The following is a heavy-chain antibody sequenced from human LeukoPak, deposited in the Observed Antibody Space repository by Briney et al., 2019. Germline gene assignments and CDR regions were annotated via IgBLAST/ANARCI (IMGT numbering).Heavy chain of an antibody. J-gene: IGHJ4*02. D-gene: IGHD3-22*01. CDR2: TYHSGSA. V-gene: IGHV4-30-4*01. Sequence: PSQTLSLTCTVSGVSISSYDYYWSWIRQPPGEGLEWIAYTYHSGSAYYNPSLRSRVTISVDTSMNQFSLRLSSVTAADTAVYYRARDPGYDSSGYYDYWGQGTLVTVSS. CDR3: ARDPGYDSSGYYDY. CDR1: GVSISSYDYY.